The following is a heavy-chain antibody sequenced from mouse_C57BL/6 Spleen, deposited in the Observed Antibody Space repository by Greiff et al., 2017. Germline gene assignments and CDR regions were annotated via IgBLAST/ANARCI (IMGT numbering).Heavy chain of an antibody. Sequence: EVKLVESGGGLVKPGGSLKLSCAASGFTFSSYAMSWVRQTPEKRLEWVATISDGGSYTYYPDNVKGRFTISRDNAKNNLYLHMSHLKSEDTAMYYCAKSLFTTVVASDVWGTGTTVTVSS. CDR1: GFTFSSYA. CDR2: ISDGGSYT. CDR3: AKSLFTTVVASDV. J-gene: IGHJ1*03. D-gene: IGHD1-1*01. V-gene: IGHV5-4*03.